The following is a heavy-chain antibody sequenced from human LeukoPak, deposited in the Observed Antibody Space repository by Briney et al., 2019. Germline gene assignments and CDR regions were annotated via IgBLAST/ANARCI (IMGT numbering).Heavy chain of an antibody. Sequence: ASVKVSCKASGYIFTGYYMHWVRQAPGQGLEWMGWISANDGKIHYSERHQGRVTMTTDTVTSTAYMELRSLRSDDTAVYYCARELHVERDDYWGQGTLVTVSS. CDR3: ARELHVERDDY. CDR2: ISANDGKI. V-gene: IGHV1-18*04. J-gene: IGHJ4*02. D-gene: IGHD1-1*01. CDR1: GYIFTGYY.